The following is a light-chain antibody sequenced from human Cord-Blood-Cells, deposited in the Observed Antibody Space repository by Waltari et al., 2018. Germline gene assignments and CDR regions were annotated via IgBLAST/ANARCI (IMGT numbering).Light chain of an antibody. CDR2: DAS. V-gene: IGKV3-11*01. CDR1: QSVSSY. Sequence: EIVLTQSQATLSLSPGERAPLSCRASQSVSSYLAWYQQKPGQAPRLLIYDASNRATGIPARFSGSGSGTDFTLTISSLEPEDFAVYYCQQRSNWIFTFGPGTKVDIK. CDR3: QQRSNWIFT. J-gene: IGKJ3*01.